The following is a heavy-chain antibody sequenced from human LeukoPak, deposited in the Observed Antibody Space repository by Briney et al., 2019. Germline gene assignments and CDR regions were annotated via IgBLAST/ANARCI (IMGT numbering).Heavy chain of an antibody. CDR1: GGSISSGGYS. D-gene: IGHD6-6*01. CDR3: ARGKTFLSIAARLNWFDP. V-gene: IGHV4-30-2*01. CDR2: IYHSGST. Sequence: SETLSLTCAVSGGSISSGGYSWSWIRQPPGKGLEWIGYIYHSGSTYYNPSLKSRVTISVDTSKNQFSLKLSSVTAADTAVYYCARGKTFLSIAARLNWFDPWGQGTLVTVSS. J-gene: IGHJ5*02.